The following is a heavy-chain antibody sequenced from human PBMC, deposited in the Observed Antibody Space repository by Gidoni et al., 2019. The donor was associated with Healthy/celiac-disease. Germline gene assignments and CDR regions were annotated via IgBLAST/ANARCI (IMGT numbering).Heavy chain of an antibody. Sequence: QVQMVQSGAEVKKPGSSVKVSCKASGGTFSSYTISWVRQAPGQGLEWMGRIIPILGIANYAQKFQGRVTITADKSTSTAYMELSSLRSEDTAVYYCASCVVIARESAFDIWGQGTMVTVSS. D-gene: IGHD3-22*01. CDR2: IIPILGIA. CDR3: ASCVVIARESAFDI. CDR1: GGTFSSYT. V-gene: IGHV1-69*02. J-gene: IGHJ3*02.